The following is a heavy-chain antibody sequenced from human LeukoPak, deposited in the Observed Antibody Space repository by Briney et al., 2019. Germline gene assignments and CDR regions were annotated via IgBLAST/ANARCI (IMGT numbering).Heavy chain of an antibody. D-gene: IGHD6-19*01. Sequence: SETLSLTCTVSGGSISSYYWSWIRQPPGKGLEWIGYIYYSGSTYYNPSLKSRVTISVDTSKNQFSLKLSSVTAADTAVYYCARGEVSSGWYSNWFDPWGQGTLVTVSS. CDR1: GGSISSYY. J-gene: IGHJ5*02. CDR2: IYYSGST. CDR3: ARGEVSSGWYSNWFDP. V-gene: IGHV4-59*12.